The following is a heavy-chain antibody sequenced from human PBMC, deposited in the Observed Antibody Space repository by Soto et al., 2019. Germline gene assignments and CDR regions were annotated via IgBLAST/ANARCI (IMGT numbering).Heavy chain of an antibody. CDR1: GFTFSSYG. D-gene: IGHD6-13*01. J-gene: IGHJ3*02. CDR2: ISYDGSNK. CDR3: AKERYSSAFDI. V-gene: IGHV3-30*18. Sequence: GGSLRLSCAASGFTFSSYGMHWVRQAPGKGLEWVAVISYDGSNKYYADSVKGRFTISRDNSKNTLYLQMNSLRAEDTAVYYSAKERYSSAFDIWGQGTMVTVSS.